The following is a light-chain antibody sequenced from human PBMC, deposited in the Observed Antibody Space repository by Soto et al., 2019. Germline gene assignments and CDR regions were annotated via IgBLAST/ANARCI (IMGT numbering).Light chain of an antibody. CDR2: GAS. Sequence: EIMLTQSPGSLSLSPAERATLSCRASQSVSNNYLAWYQQKPGQAPRLLIYGASNRATGIPDRFSGSGSGTEFTLTIISLQPDDFATYYCQHYTSYSEAFGQGTKVDIK. J-gene: IGKJ1*01. V-gene: IGKV3-20*01. CDR1: QSVSNNY. CDR3: QHYTSYSEA.